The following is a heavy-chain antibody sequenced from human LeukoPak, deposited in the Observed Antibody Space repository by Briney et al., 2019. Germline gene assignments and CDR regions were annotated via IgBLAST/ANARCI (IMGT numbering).Heavy chain of an antibody. V-gene: IGHV1-8*01. CDR1: GYTFTSYD. J-gene: IGHJ5*02. D-gene: IGHD5/OR15-5a*01. CDR2: MNPNSGNT. Sequence: ASVKVSCKASGYTFTSYDINWGRQATGQGLEWMGWMNPNSGNTGYAQKFQGRVTMTRNTSISTAYMELSSLRSEDTAVYYCASSTTVTGWFAPWGQGTLVTVSS. CDR3: ASSTTVTGWFAP.